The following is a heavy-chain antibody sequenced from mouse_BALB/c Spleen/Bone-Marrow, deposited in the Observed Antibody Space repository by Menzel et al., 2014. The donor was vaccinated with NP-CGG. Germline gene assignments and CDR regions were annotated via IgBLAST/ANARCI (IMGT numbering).Heavy chain of an antibody. J-gene: IGHJ4*01. V-gene: IGHV2-5*01. CDR2: IWRGGST. D-gene: IGHD3-3*01. CDR1: GFSLTNYG. Sequence: QVQLQQSGPGLVQSSQSLSITCTVSGFSLTNYGVHWVRRSPGKGLEWLGVIWRGGSTDYNAAFMSRLSITRDNSKSQVFFKMNSLQADDAAIYYCAKNGRGTRAMDYWGQGTSVTVSS. CDR3: AKNGRGTRAMDY.